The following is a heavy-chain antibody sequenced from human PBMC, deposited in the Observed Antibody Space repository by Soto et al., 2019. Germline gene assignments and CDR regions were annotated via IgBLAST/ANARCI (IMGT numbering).Heavy chain of an antibody. J-gene: IGHJ6*03. D-gene: IGHD3-3*01. CDR3: ATDRGRVTNSVVVINATHMGV. Sequence: EVQLVESGGALVQPGGSLRLSCAASGFTFSSYWMYWVRQAPGKGLVWVSRLDTEGGSTIYADSVKGRFTISRDKARNTLYLQMESLRGEDTAVYYCATDRGRVTNSVVVINATHMGVWGKGTTVTVSS. V-gene: IGHV3-74*01. CDR2: LDTEGGST. CDR1: GFTFSSYW.